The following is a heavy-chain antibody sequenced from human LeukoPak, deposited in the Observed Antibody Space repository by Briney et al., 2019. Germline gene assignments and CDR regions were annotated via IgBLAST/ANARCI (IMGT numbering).Heavy chain of an antibody. CDR1: GGSLSGYY. J-gene: IGHJ4*02. Sequence: ASETLSLTCAVYGGSLSGYYWSWIRQPPGKGLEWIGEIYHSGSTNSNPSLKSRVTISVVTSKNQFSLKLSSVTAADTAVYYCARGTSYSNPSAYWGQGTLVTVSS. V-gene: IGHV4-34*01. CDR3: ARGTSYSNPSAY. D-gene: IGHD4-11*01. CDR2: IYHSGST.